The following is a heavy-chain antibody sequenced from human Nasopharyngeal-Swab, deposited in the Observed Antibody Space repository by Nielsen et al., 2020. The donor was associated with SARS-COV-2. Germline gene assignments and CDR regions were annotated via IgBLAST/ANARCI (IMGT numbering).Heavy chain of an antibody. CDR2: INHSGTT. CDR3: ARDEVRGVNSHWVRYYYGMDV. Sequence: SETLSLTCAVYGGSFSGYYWSWIRQSPGKGLEWIGEINHSGTTNYNPSLKSRITISIDTSRNQFSLKLSSATAADTAVYYCARDEVRGVNSHWVRYYYGMDVWGQGTTVTVSS. CDR1: GGSFSGYY. V-gene: IGHV4-34*01. D-gene: IGHD3-10*01. J-gene: IGHJ6*02.